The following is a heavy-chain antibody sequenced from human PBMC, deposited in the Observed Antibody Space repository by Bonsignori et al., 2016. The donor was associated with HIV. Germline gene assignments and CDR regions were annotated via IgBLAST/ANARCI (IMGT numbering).Heavy chain of an antibody. Sequence: WIRQPPGKGLEWVAAISGRGNNTYYIDSVRGRFTISRDNSKNTLYPQMNSLRAEDTAVYYCAKERWGLQFFDYWGQGTLVTVSS. D-gene: IGHD4-11*01. CDR3: AKERWGLQFFDY. CDR2: ISGRGNNT. V-gene: IGHV3-23*01. J-gene: IGHJ4*02.